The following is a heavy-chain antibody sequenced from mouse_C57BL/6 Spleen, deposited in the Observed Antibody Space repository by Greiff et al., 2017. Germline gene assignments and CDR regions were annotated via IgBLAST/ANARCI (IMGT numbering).Heavy chain of an antibody. D-gene: IGHD2-5*01. V-gene: IGHV1-53*01. J-gene: IGHJ2*01. Sequence: QVQPQQPGTELVKPGASVKLSCKASGYTFTSYWMHWVKQRPGQGLEWIGNINPSNGGTNYNEKFKSKATLTVDKSSSTAYMQLSSLTSEDSAVYYCARGGAYYSNFYYFDYWGQGTTLTVSS. CDR1: GYTFTSYW. CDR3: ARGGAYYSNFYYFDY. CDR2: INPSNGGT.